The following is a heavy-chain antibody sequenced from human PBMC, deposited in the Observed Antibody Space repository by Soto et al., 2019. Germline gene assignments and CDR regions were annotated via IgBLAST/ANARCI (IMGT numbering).Heavy chain of an antibody. D-gene: IGHD6-19*01. Sequence: PGGSLRLSCAASGFTFGSYSMNWVRQAPGKGLEWVSYISSSSSTIYYADSVKGRFTISRDNAKNSLYLQMNSLRDEDTAVYYCAREGSPPWGGWSYNWFDPWGQGTLVTVSS. CDR2: ISSSSSTI. V-gene: IGHV3-48*02. CDR1: GFTFGSYS. J-gene: IGHJ5*02. CDR3: AREGSPPWGGWSYNWFDP.